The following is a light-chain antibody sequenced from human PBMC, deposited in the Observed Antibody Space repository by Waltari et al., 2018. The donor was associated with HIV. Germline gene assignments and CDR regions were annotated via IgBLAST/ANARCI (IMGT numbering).Light chain of an antibody. CDR3: SSYAGGTTWV. CDR2: EVS. CDR1: SRDVGHYHL. V-gene: IGLV2-23*02. Sequence: QSALPQPASVSGSPGQSIAISCTGTSRDVGHYHLVSWYQHHPGKAPRLMIYEVSKRPSGISNRFSGSKSGNTASLIISGLQAEDEADYYCSSYAGGTTWVFGGGTKLTVL. J-gene: IGLJ3*02.